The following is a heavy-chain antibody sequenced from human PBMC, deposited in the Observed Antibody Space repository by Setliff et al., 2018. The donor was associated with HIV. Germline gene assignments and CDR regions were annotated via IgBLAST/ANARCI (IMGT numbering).Heavy chain of an antibody. CDR1: GGIISSDSFF. D-gene: IGHD3-10*01. CDR3: ARDYFGSLDY. J-gene: IGHJ4*02. Sequence: PSETLSLTCTVFGGIISSDSFFWSWIRQLAGKGLEWIGHISATGSTNYNPSLKSRVTMSLDTSKNQFSLNLNSVTAADTAFYYCARDYFGSLDYWGQGTLVTVSS. V-gene: IGHV4-61*09. CDR2: ISATGST.